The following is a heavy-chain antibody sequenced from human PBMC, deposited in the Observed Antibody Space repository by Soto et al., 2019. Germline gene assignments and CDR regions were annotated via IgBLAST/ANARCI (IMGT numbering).Heavy chain of an antibody. CDR2: ISSSSSYI. D-gene: IGHD1-1*01. V-gene: IGHV3-21*01. CDR3: ASAERTTGTTDRDY. CDR1: GFTFSSYS. Sequence: GGSLRLSCAASGFTFSSYSMNWVRQAPGTGLEWVSSISSSSSYIYYADSVKGRFTISRDNAKHSLYLQMNGLRAEDTVVYYCASAERTTGTTDRDYWGQGTLLTVYS. J-gene: IGHJ4*02.